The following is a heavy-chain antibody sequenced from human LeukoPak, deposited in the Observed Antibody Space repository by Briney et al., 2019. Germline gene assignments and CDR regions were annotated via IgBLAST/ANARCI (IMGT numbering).Heavy chain of an antibody. J-gene: IGHJ4*02. Sequence: ASVKVSCKASGYTFTGYYMHWVRQAPGQGLEWMGWINPNSGGTNYAQKFQGRVTMTRDTSISTAYMELSRLRSDDTAVYYCARGYIDSSGYSPRSSFDNWGQGTLVTVSS. CDR3: ARGYIDSSGYSPRSSFDN. CDR1: GYTFTGYY. CDR2: INPNSGGT. V-gene: IGHV1-2*02. D-gene: IGHD3-22*01.